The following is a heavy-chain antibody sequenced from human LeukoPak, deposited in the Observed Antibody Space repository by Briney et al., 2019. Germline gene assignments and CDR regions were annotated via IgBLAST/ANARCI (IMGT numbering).Heavy chain of an antibody. CDR1: GYTFSIYA. CDR3: ASGLWFGELSNY. J-gene: IGHJ4*02. V-gene: IGHV3-30-3*01. CDR2: ISYDGSNK. Sequence: PGGSLRLSCGACGYTFSIYAVHWVRHAPGKGLEWVAVISYDGSNKYYADSVKGRFTISRDNSKNTLYLQMNSLRAEDTAVYYCASGLWFGELSNYWGQGTLVTVSS. D-gene: IGHD3-10*01.